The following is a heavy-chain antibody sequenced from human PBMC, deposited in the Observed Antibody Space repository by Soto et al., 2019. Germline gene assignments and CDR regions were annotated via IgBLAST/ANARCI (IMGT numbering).Heavy chain of an antibody. J-gene: IGHJ6*02. CDR1: GASISRYY. CDR3: ARYDSSGYYWPYYYYGMDV. Sequence: PSETLSLTCTVSGASISRYYWSWIRQSPGKGLEWIGYLYNTGSTIYNPSLKSRATISVDTSKNQFSLKMNSVTAADTAVYYCARYDSSGYYWPYYYYGMDVWGQGTTVTVSS. CDR2: LYNTGST. V-gene: IGHV4-59*01. D-gene: IGHD3-22*01.